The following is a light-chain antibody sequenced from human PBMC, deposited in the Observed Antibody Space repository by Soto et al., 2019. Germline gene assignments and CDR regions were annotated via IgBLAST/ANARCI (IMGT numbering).Light chain of an antibody. V-gene: IGKV3-20*01. CDR2: GAS. CDR3: QQYGSSGT. CDR1: QSVSNNY. Sequence: EIVLTQSPGTLSLSPGEGATLSCRASQSVSNNYLAWYQQKPGQAPRPLIYGASNRATGIPDRFSGSGSGTDFTLTISRLEPEDFAVYYCQQYGSSGTFGQGTKVDIK. J-gene: IGKJ1*01.